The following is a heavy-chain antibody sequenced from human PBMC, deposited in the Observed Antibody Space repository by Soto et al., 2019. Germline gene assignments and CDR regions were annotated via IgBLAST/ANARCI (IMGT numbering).Heavy chain of an antibody. CDR2: MSYDGSNE. J-gene: IGHJ4*02. Sequence: QVQLVESGGGVVQPGMSLRLSCAASGFTFSHYAMHWVRQAPGKGLEWVALMSYDGSNEYYADSVKGRFTISRDNSKNTLYLQMNRLRAEDTAVYYCAKDGSHNVDYWGQGTLVTVSS. V-gene: IGHV3-30*18. D-gene: IGHD1-26*01. CDR1: GFTFSHYA. CDR3: AKDGSHNVDY.